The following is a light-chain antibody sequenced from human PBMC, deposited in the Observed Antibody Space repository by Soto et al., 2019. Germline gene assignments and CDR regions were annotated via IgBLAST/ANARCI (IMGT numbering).Light chain of an antibody. J-gene: IGKJ1*01. V-gene: IGKV3-20*01. CDR2: GAS. CDR1: QSVSTNF. CDR3: QQDGRTSWT. Sequence: DIVLTQSPGTLSLSPGEGATLSCRASQSVSTNFFAWYQQQPGQAPRLLIYGASTRATSIPDRFSGSGSGTDFTLTISRLEAEDFAVYYCQQDGRTSWTFGQGTKVEIK.